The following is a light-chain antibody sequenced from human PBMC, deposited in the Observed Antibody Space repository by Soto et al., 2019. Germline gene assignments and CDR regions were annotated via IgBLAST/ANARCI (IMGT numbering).Light chain of an antibody. V-gene: IGKV3-11*01. J-gene: IGKJ5*01. Sequence: ENVLTQSPATLSLSTGERATLSCRANQSVSSYLAWYQQKPGQAPRLLIYGGSIRATDVPARFSGSGSGTEFSLTISSLQSEDFATYHCQQLTSYPRSTFGQGTRL. CDR2: GGS. CDR3: QQLTSYPRST. CDR1: QSVSSY.